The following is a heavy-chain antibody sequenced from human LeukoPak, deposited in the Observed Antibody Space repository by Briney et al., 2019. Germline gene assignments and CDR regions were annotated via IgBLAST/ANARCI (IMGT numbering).Heavy chain of an antibody. CDR2: FDPEVGDK. CDR1: GHALSDLS. CDR3: ATDSDPWGPAVGTIDY. V-gene: IGHV1-24*01. Sequence: ASVKVSCKISGHALSDLSIHWVRQAPGRGPEWMGGFDPEVGDKMHAQKFQGRVTMTEDTSTDTAYMELNSLRSEDTAVYYCATDSDPWGPAVGTIDYWGQGTLVTVSS. J-gene: IGHJ4*02. D-gene: IGHD6-13*01.